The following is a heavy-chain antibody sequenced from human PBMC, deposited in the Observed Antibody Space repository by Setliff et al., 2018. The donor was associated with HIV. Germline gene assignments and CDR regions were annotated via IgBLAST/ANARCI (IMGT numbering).Heavy chain of an antibody. V-gene: IGHV1-18*01. J-gene: IGHJ3*01. CDR3: ARGISPPDALDL. CDR2: ISAYNGNV. CDR1: GYTLSNHG. Sequence: ASVKVSCKASGYTLSNHGVTWVRQAPGQGLEWMGWISAYNGNVKFGRRFQGRVIMTTETPTMTAYMELKSLRSDDTAMYYCARGISPPDALDLWGQGTMVTVSS.